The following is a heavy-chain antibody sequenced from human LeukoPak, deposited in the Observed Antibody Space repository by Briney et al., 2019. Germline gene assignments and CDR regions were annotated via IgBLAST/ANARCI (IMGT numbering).Heavy chain of an antibody. CDR1: GFTFSRFE. J-gene: IGHJ3*01. V-gene: IGHV3-48*03. D-gene: IGHD3-16*01. CDR3: ARVRSLGAFDF. Sequence: GGSLRLSCAASGFTFSRFEMNWVRQAPGKGLEWVSYISVSGGTIYYADSAKGRFTISRDNAKNSLYLQMNSLRAEDTAVYYCARVRSLGAFDFSGQGTMVTVSS. CDR2: ISVSGGTI.